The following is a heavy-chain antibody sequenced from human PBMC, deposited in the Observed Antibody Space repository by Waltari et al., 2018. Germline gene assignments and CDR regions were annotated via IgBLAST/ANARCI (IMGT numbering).Heavy chain of an antibody. CDR3: ARLIH. CDR1: GFPSGSYS. V-gene: IGHV3-48*01. CDR2: IRSSSSTI. Sequence: EVQLVESGGGLVQPGGPPLLSCAASGFPSGSYSMNWVRQAPGKGLEWVSYIRSSSSTIYYADSVKGRFTISRDNAKNSLYLQMNSLRAEDTAVYYCARLIHWGQGTLVTVSS. J-gene: IGHJ4*02.